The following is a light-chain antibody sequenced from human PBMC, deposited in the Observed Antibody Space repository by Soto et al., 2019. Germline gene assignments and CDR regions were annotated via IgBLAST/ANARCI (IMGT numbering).Light chain of an antibody. V-gene: IGKV1-39*01. CDR2: AAS. CDR3: QQSYSLPLT. J-gene: IGKJ4*01. Sequence: DIQMTQSPSSLSASVGDRVTITCLASQSMSGNLNWYQRKPGKAPKLLIYAASSLQSGVPSRFSGSGSGTDFTLTISSLQPEEFATYYCQQSYSLPLTFGGGTKVEIK. CDR1: QSMSGN.